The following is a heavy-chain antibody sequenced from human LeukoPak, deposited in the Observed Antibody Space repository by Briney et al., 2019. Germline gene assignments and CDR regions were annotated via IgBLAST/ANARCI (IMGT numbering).Heavy chain of an antibody. J-gene: IGHJ4*02. D-gene: IGHD4-17*01. V-gene: IGHV3-21*01. CDR2: ISSSSSNT. CDR1: GFTFSSST. CDR3: VYGDNRRY. Sequence: GGSLRLSCAASGFTFSSSTMNWVRQAPGQGLEWVSSISSSSSNTHYADSVKGRFTISRDNAKNSLYLQMNSLRDEDTAVYYCVYGDNRRYWGQGTLVTVSS.